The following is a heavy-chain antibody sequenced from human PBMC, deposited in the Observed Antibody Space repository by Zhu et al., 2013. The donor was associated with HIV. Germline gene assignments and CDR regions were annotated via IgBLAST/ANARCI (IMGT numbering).Heavy chain of an antibody. V-gene: IGHV1-69*08. CDR3: ARDTRLNVWGSYRHGMDV. J-gene: IGHJ6*02. CDR1: GGTFSSYT. CDR2: IIPILGIA. D-gene: IGHD3-16*02. Sequence: QVQLVQSGAEVKKPGSSVKVSCKASGGTFSSYTISWVRQAPGQGLEWMGRIIPILGIANYAQKFQGRVTITADKSTSTAYMELSSLRSEDTAVYYCARDTRLNVWGSYRHGMDVWGQGTTVTVSS.